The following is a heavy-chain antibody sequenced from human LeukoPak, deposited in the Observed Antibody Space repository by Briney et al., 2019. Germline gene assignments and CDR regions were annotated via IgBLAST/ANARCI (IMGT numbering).Heavy chain of an antibody. Sequence: PGGSLRLSCVASGFIFSNYGMHWVRQAPGKGLEWVAFIRYDGSNKDYADSVKGRFTISRDNSKNTLYMQMNSLRAEDTALYYCTNVYGGSFDHWGQGTLVTVSS. D-gene: IGHD4-23*01. J-gene: IGHJ4*02. CDR3: TNVYGGSFDH. CDR2: IRYDGSNK. CDR1: GFIFSNYG. V-gene: IGHV3-30*02.